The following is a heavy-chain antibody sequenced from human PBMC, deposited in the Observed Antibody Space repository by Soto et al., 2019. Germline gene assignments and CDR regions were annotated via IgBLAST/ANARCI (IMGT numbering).Heavy chain of an antibody. V-gene: IGHV3-7*01. D-gene: IGHD6-19*01. CDR3: AREIAVAGLGAFDI. CDR2: TKQDGSEK. J-gene: IGHJ3*02. CDR1: GFTFSSYW. Sequence: VGSLRLSCAASGFTFSSYWMSWVRQAPGKGLEWVANTKQDGSEKYYVDSVKGRFTISRDNAKNSLYLQMNSLRAEDTAVYYCAREIAVAGLGAFDIWGQGTMVTVSS.